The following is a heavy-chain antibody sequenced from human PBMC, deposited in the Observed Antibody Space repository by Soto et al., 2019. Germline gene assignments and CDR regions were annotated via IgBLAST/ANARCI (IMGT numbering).Heavy chain of an antibody. J-gene: IGHJ6*03. CDR2: ISAYNGNT. CDR1: GYTFTSYG. Sequence: ASVKVSCKASGYTFTSYGISWVRQAPGQGLEWMGWISAYNGNTNYAQKLQGRVTMTTDTSTSTAYMELRSLRSDGTAVYYCARENNFGGSWRYTNYNSYMDVWGKGTAVTFSS. CDR3: ARENNFGGSWRYTNYNSYMDV. D-gene: IGHD3-16*01. V-gene: IGHV1-18*01.